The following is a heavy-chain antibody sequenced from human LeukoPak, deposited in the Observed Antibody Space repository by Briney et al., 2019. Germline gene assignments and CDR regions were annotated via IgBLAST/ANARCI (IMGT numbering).Heavy chain of an antibody. V-gene: IGHV3-7*01. CDR3: ARFGYVAAVDV. J-gene: IGHJ4*02. D-gene: IGHD2-15*01. CDR1: GFSFSAYW. Sequence: PGGSLRLCCAASGFSFSAYWMTWVRQAPGTGLEWVANINPAGTETYYVDPVKGRFTISRDNAKNLLYLQMNSLRAEDTAVYYCARFGYVAAVDVWGQGTPVTVSS. CDR2: INPAGTET.